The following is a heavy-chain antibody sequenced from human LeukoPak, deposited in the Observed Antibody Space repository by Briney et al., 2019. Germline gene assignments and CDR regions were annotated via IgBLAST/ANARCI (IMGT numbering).Heavy chain of an antibody. CDR2: INSKTGDT. V-gene: IGHV1-2*02. J-gene: IGHJ4*02. D-gene: IGHD1-26*01. CDR3: ARDLGGSYYGNLYYFDY. Sequence: ASVKVSCKASGYTFTGYYMHWVRQAPGQGLEWLGWINSKTGDTNYAQKFQGRVTMTRDTSISTAYMELSRLRSDDTAVYYCARDLGGSYYGNLYYFDYWGQGTLVTVSS. CDR1: GYTFTGYY.